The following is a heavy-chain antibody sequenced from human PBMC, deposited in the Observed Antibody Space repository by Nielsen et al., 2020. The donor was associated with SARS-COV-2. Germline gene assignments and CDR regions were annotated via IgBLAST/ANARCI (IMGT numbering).Heavy chain of an antibody. CDR1: GGSISSAEHY. Sequence: SETLSLTCTVSGGSISSAEHYWSWIRQPPGKGLEWLAYINYSGRTNYNPSLKSRVSISVDTSKNQFSLRLNSVTAADTGVYYCALVTGDVDGFYWGQGSLVTVSS. D-gene: IGHD2-2*01. CDR2: INYSGRT. CDR3: ALVTGDVDGFY. J-gene: IGHJ4*02. V-gene: IGHV4-61*08.